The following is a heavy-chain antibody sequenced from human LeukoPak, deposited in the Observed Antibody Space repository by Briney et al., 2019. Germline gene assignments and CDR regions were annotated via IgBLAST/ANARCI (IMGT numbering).Heavy chain of an antibody. V-gene: IGHV1-18*01. CDR1: GYTFTSYG. CDR3: ARDFRVKAAAGTENYFDY. CDR2: ISAYNGNT. Sequence: ASVKVSCKASGYTFTSYGISWVRQAPGQGLEWMGWISAYNGNTNYAQKPQGRVTMTTDTSTSTAYMELRSLRSDDTAVYYCARDFRVKAAAGTENYFDYWGQGTLVTVSS. J-gene: IGHJ4*02. D-gene: IGHD6-13*01.